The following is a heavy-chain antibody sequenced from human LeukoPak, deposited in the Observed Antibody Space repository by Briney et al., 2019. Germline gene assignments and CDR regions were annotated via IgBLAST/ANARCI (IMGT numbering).Heavy chain of an antibody. J-gene: IGHJ4*02. D-gene: IGHD1-26*01. CDR3: ARWVGAPTKYYFDY. Sequence: PGGSLRLSCAASGFTFSSFAMSWVRQAPGKGLEWVSGISSGGASTYYADSVKGRFTISRDNSKNTLYLQMDSLRAEDTAVYYCARWVGAPTKYYFDYWGQGTLLTVSS. CDR1: GFTFSSFA. CDR2: ISSGGAST. V-gene: IGHV3-23*01.